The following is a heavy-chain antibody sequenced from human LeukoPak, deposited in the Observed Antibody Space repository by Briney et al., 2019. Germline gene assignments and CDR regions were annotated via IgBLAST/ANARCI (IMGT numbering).Heavy chain of an antibody. Sequence: ASVKVSCKASGYTFTTSGISWVRQAPGQGLEWMGWISAYNGNTNYAQKLQGRVTMTTDTSTTTAYMELRSLRSDDPAVYYCARGTWSDAFDIWGQGTMLTVSS. CDR3: ARGTWSDAFDI. CDR1: GYTFTTSG. D-gene: IGHD6-13*01. J-gene: IGHJ3*02. V-gene: IGHV1-18*01. CDR2: ISAYNGNT.